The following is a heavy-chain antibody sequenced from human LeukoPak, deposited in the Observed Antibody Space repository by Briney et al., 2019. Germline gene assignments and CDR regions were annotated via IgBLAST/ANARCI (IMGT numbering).Heavy chain of an antibody. CDR3: ARIRQEPPATFDY. J-gene: IGHJ4*02. Sequence: PSETLSLTCTVSGGSISSYYWSWIRQPPGKGLEWIGYIYYSGSTNYNPSLKSRVTISVDTSKSQFSLKLSSVTAADTAVYYCARIRQEPPATFDYWGQGTLVTVSS. CDR2: IYYSGST. CDR1: GGSISSYY. V-gene: IGHV4-59*01. D-gene: IGHD1-14*01.